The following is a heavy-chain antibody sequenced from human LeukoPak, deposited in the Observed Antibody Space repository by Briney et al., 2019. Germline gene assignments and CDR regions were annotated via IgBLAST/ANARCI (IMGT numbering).Heavy chain of an antibody. J-gene: IGHJ4*02. CDR3: ARGEITMNY. V-gene: IGHV3-48*03. CDR2: ISSSGSTI. CDR1: GFTFSSYE. D-gene: IGHD3-3*01. Sequence: GGSLRLSCAASGFTFSSYEMNWVRQAPGKGLEWVSYISSSGSTIYYAGSVKGRFTISRDNAKNSLYLQMNSLRAEDTAVYYCARGEITMNYWGQGTLVTVSS.